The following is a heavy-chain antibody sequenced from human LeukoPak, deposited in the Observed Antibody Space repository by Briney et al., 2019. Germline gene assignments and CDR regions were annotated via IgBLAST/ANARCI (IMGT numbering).Heavy chain of an antibody. Sequence: SETLSLTCTVSGGSISGYYWSWIRQPPGKGLEWIGYIYYSGSTNYNPSLKSRVTISVDTSKNQFSLKLSSVTAADTAVYYCARVDSSGYPDDYFDYWGQGTLVTVSS. V-gene: IGHV4-59*01. CDR1: GGSISGYY. CDR2: IYYSGST. D-gene: IGHD3-22*01. CDR3: ARVDSSGYPDDYFDY. J-gene: IGHJ4*02.